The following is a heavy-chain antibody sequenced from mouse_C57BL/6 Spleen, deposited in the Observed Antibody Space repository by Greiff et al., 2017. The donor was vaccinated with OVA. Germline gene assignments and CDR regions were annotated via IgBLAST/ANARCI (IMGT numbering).Heavy chain of an antibody. J-gene: IGHJ1*03. CDR3: ARGLTTVVNWYFDV. CDR2: LYPGSGNT. CDR1: GYSFTRSY. V-gene: IGHV1-66*01. Sequence: VQLQQSGPELVKPGASVKISCKASGYSFTRSYIHWVKQRPGQGLEWIGWLYPGSGNTKYNEKFKGKATLTADTSSSTAYMQLSSLTSEDAAVYYCARGLTTVVNWYFDVWGTGTTVTVSS. D-gene: IGHD1-1*01.